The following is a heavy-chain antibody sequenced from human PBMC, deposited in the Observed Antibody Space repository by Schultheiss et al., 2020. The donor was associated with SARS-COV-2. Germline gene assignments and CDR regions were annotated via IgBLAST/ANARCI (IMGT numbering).Heavy chain of an antibody. Sequence: ASVKVSCKASGYTFTSYGISWVRQAPGQGLEWMGWISAYNGNTNYAQKLQGRVTMTRDTSISTAYMELSRLRSDDTAVYYCAREGHNYYDSSGHKENYYYYGMDVWGQGTTVTVSS. D-gene: IGHD3-22*01. V-gene: IGHV1-18*01. CDR3: AREGHNYYDSSGHKENYYYYGMDV. CDR2: ISAYNGNT. CDR1: GYTFTSYG. J-gene: IGHJ6*02.